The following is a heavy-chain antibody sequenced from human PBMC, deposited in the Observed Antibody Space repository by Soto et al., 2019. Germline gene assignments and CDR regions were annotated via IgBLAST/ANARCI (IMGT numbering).Heavy chain of an antibody. CDR3: ARDLGDEYCRSPRCDGNLDN. CDR2: ISAFKGDT. CDR1: GYIYTMYG. D-gene: IGHD2-2*01. J-gene: IGHJ4*02. Sequence: QVQLVQSGAEVKKPGAAVKVSCLASGYIYTMYGVSWVRQAPGEGPEWMGWISAFKGDTNYAQTLQGRVTMTRDTSTNTAYMELRSLTSDDTAVYYCARDLGDEYCRSPRCDGNLDNWGQGTLVTVSS. V-gene: IGHV1-18*01.